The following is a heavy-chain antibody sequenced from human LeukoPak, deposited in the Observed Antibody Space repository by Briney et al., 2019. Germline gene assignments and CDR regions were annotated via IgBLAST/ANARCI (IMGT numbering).Heavy chain of an antibody. CDR2: IKQDGGEK. V-gene: IGHV3-7*01. CDR1: GFTFSSYW. CDR3: ARIRWAGGTWAFDY. D-gene: IGHD1-26*01. Sequence: PGGSLRLSCAASGFTFSSYWMGWVRQAPGKGLEWVANIKQDGGEKYYGDPVKGRFTISRDNAKNSLDLQMNSLRAEDTALYYCARIRWAGGTWAFDYWGQGTLVTVSS. J-gene: IGHJ4*02.